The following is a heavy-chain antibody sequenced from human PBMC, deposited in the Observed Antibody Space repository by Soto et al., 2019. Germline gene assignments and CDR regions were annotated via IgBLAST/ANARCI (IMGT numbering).Heavy chain of an antibody. CDR3: AREYSYYFDY. D-gene: IGHD6-13*01. CDR1: GFIFSSYA. Sequence: PGGSLRLSCAGSGFIFSSYAMHWVRQAPGKGLEWVAVISYDGSNKYYADSVKGRFTMSRDNSKNTLYMQMNSLRAEDTAVYYCAREYSYYFDYWGQGTLVTVSS. CDR2: ISYDGSNK. V-gene: IGHV3-30-3*01. J-gene: IGHJ4*02.